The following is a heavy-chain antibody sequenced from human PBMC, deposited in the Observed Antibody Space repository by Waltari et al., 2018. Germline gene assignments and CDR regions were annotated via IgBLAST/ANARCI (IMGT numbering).Heavy chain of an antibody. J-gene: IGHJ6*02. CDR1: GGSISSGDYY. Sequence: QVQLQESGPGLVKPSQTLSLTCTVSGGSISSGDYYWRWIRQPPRKGLEWIGYIYYSGSTYYNPSLKSRVTISVDTSKNQFSLKLSSVTAADTAVYYCARKSVYCSSTSCYRGGDVWGQGTTVTVSS. V-gene: IGHV4-30-4*01. D-gene: IGHD2-2*01. CDR2: IYYSGST. CDR3: ARKSVYCSSTSCYRGGDV.